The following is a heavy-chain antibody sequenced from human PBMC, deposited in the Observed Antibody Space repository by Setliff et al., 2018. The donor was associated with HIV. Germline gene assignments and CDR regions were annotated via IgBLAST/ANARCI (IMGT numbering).Heavy chain of an antibody. D-gene: IGHD2-8*02. CDR3: ARQLANGWWAFGY. CDR1: GGSINKNEYW. CDR2: IYYDGRT. Sequence: SETLSLTCTVSGGSINKNEYWWGWIRQPPGKGLEWIGSIYYDGRTLYNSSLESRVTISVDTSKNQFSLELRSVTAADSAVYYCARQLANGWWAFGYWGQGTLVTVSS. V-gene: IGHV4-39*01. J-gene: IGHJ4*02.